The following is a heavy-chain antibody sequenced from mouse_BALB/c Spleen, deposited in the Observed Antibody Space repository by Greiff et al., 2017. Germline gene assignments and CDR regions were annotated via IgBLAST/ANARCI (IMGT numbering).Heavy chain of an antibody. V-gene: IGHV1-14*01. CDR1: GYTFTSYV. D-gene: IGHD2-4*01. Sequence: EVKLQQSGPELVKPGASVKMSCKASGYTFTSYVMHWVKQKPGQGLEWIGYINPYNDGTKYNEKFKGKATLTSDKSSSTAYMELSSLTSEDSAVYYCARGYDYDGFAYWGQGTLVTVSA. CDR3: ARGYDYDGFAY. J-gene: IGHJ3*01. CDR2: INPYNDGT.